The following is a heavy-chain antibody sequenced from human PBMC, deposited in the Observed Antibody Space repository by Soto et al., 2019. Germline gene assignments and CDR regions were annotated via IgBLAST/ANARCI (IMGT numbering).Heavy chain of an antibody. Sequence: GETLKISCNGSGYSFTNNWIGLVGQMPGKGLEWMGIIYPGDSDTRYSPSFQGQVTISADKSISTAYLQWSSLKASDTAMYYCARRSNSQYAMDVWGQGTTVTVSS. CDR2: IYPGDSDT. CDR3: ARRSNSQYAMDV. J-gene: IGHJ6*02. D-gene: IGHD4-4*01. CDR1: GYSFTNNW. V-gene: IGHV5-51*01.